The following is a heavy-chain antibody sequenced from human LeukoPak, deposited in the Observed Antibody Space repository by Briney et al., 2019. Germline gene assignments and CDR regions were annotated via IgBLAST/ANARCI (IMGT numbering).Heavy chain of an antibody. CDR3: ARESWDIEGYNWFDP. Sequence: SQTLSHTSAISGDSVSSNSAAWNWIRQSPSRGLEWLVRTYYRSKWYNDYAVSVKSRITINPDTSKNQFSLQLNYVTPEDTAVYYCARESWDIEGYNWFDPWGQGTLVTVSS. V-gene: IGHV6-1*01. CDR1: GDSVSSNSAA. D-gene: IGHD2-15*01. J-gene: IGHJ5*02. CDR2: TYYRSKWYN.